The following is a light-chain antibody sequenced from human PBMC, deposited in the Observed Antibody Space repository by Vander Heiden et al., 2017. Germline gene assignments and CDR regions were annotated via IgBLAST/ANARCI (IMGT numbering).Light chain of an antibody. V-gene: IGKV3-20*01. J-gene: IGKJ1*01. CDR1: QSVSSSY. CDR3: QQYGSTPSWT. CDR2: GAA. Sequence: EIVLTPSPGTLSLSPGERAPLSCRASQSVSSSYLAWYQQKPGQAPRHLIYGAASRANGIPDRCSGSGSGTDFTLTISRLEPEEFAVYYCQQYGSTPSWTFGQGTKVEIK.